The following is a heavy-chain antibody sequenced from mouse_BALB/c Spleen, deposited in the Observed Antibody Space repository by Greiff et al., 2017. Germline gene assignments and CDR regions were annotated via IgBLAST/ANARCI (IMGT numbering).Heavy chain of an antibody. CDR3: ARDRGQLAWFAY. Sequence: VHLVESGPGLVAPSQSLSITCTVSGFSLTSYGVHWVRQPPGKGLEWLGVIWAGGSTNYNSALMSRLSISKDNSKSQVFLKMNSLQTDDTAMYYCARDRGQLAWFAYWGQGTLVTVSA. CDR2: IWAGGST. J-gene: IGHJ3*01. V-gene: IGHV2-9*02. CDR1: GFSLTSYG. D-gene: IGHD3-1*01.